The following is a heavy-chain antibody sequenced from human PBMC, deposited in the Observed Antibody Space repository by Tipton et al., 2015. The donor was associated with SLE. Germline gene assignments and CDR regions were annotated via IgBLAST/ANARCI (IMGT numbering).Heavy chain of an antibody. D-gene: IGHD6-19*01. Sequence: TLSLTCTVSGGSISSHYWSWIRQPPGKGLEWIGYIYYSGSTNYNPSLKSRVTISVDTSKNQFSLQLNSVTPEDTAVYYCARDLSSGWDRWGQGTLVTVSS. J-gene: IGHJ5*02. CDR1: GGSISSHY. V-gene: IGHV4-59*11. CDR2: IYYSGST. CDR3: ARDLSSGWDR.